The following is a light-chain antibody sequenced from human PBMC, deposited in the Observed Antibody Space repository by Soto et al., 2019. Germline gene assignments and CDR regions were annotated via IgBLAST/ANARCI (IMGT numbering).Light chain of an antibody. CDR1: QSISSY. CDR3: RQSYSIPVT. CDR2: AAS. J-gene: IGKJ2*01. V-gene: IGKV1-39*01. Sequence: DIQMTQSPSSLSASVGDRVTITCRASQSISSYLNWYQQKPGKAPKLLIYAASSLQSGVPSRFSGSGSGTDFTLTISSLQPEDSATYYCRQSYSIPVTFGQGTKVDIK.